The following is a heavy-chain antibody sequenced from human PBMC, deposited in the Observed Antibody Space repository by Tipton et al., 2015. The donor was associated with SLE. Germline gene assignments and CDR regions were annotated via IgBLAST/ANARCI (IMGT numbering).Heavy chain of an antibody. CDR2: IYYSGTN. CDR3: ASSDTSGLLDWYFDL. D-gene: IGHD3-22*01. J-gene: IGHJ2*01. V-gene: IGHV4-31*03. CDR1: GGSVSSGGFY. Sequence: TLSLTCTVSGGSVSSGGFYWSWIRHHPGKGLEWIGYIYYSGTNYYNPPLKSRVAMSLDTSKNQFSLRLSSVTAADTAMYFCASSDTSGLLDWYFDLWGRGTLVTVSS.